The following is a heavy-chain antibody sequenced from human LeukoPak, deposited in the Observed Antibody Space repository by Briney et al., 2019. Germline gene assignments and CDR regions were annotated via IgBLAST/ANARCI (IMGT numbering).Heavy chain of an antibody. V-gene: IGHV3-23*01. Sequence: PGGSLRLSCAASGFTFSSYAMSWVRQAPGKGLEWVSAISGSGGSTYYADSVKGRFTISRDNSKNTLYLQMNSLRAEDTAVYYCAKAVRQDIVLMAYALNYYMDVWGKGTTVTVSS. D-gene: IGHD2-8*01. CDR2: ISGSGGST. CDR1: GFTFSSYA. CDR3: AKAVRQDIVLMAYALNYYMDV. J-gene: IGHJ6*03.